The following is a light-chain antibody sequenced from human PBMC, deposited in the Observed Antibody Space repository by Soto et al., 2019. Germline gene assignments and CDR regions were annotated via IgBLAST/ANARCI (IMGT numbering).Light chain of an antibody. V-gene: IGKV1-39*01. CDR3: PQSYISPYT. CDR2: SAS. J-gene: IGKJ2*01. Sequence: DVQMTQSPASLSASVGDRVTITCRASQSISKNLNWYQHKVGKAPQLLIYSASDSQAWVPSRFSGSGSGTDFTLIISGLQPEDFATYYCPQSYISPYTFGQGTKVEIK. CDR1: QSISKN.